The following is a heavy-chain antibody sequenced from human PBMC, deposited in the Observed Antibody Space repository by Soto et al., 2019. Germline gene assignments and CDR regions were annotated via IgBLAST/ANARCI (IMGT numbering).Heavy chain of an antibody. Sequence: SETLSLTCTVSSGSISTYYWSWIRQPPGKGLEWIGYIYYTGSTNYNPSLRTRVAISMDTSKNQFSLNLSSVTAADTAVYCAGAPNWAYFDFWGLGTLVTVSS. V-gene: IGHV4-59*01. D-gene: IGHD7-27*01. CDR1: SGSISTYY. J-gene: IGHJ4*02. CDR2: IYYTGST. CDR3: AGAPNWAYFDF.